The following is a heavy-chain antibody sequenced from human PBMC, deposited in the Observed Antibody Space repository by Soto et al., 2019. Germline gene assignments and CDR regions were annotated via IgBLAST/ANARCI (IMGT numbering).Heavy chain of an antibody. CDR2: ISSNGGST. J-gene: IGHJ6*02. D-gene: IGHD6-13*01. CDR3: VKDGDRSSWYSLTKNYYYYGLDV. Sequence: PGGSLRLSCSASGFTFSSYAMHWVRQAPGKGLEYVSAISSNGGSTYYADSVKGRFTISRDNSKNTLYLQMSSLRAEDTAVYYCVKDGDRSSWYSLTKNYYYYGLDVWGQGTTVTVSS. V-gene: IGHV3-64D*08. CDR1: GFTFSSYA.